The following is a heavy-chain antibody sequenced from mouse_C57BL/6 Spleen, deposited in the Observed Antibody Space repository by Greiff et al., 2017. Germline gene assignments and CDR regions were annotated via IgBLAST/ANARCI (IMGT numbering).Heavy chain of an antibody. V-gene: IGHV1-31*01. D-gene: IGHD2-1*01. J-gene: IGHJ4*01. CDR3: ARQGNYYAMDY. CDR1: GYSFTGYY. Sequence: SGYSFTGYYMHWVKQSHGNILDWIGYIYPYNGVSSYNQKFKGKATLTVDKSSSTAYMELRSLTSEDSAVYYCARQGNYYAMDYWGQGTSVTVSS. CDR2: IYPYNGVS.